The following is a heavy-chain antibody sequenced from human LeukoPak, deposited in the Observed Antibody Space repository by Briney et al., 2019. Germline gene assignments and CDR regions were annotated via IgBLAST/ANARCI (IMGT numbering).Heavy chain of an antibody. CDR1: GSTFSDYY. J-gene: IGHJ4*02. CDR3: ARDEPYYYDSSGYTVFDY. V-gene: IGHV3-11*01. Sequence: GGSLRLSCAASGSTFSDYYMSWIRQAPGKGLEWVSYISSSGSTIYYADSVKGRFTISRDNAKNSLYLQMNSLRAEDTAVYYCARDEPYYYDSSGYTVFDYWGQGTLVTVSS. CDR2: ISSSGSTI. D-gene: IGHD3-22*01.